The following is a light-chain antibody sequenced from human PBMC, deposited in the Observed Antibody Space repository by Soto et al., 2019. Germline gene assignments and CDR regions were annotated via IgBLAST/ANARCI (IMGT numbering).Light chain of an antibody. CDR1: SSNIGSNN. Sequence: QSVLTQPPSASGTPGQTVTISCSGSSSNIGSNNVNWYQQRPGTAPKLLIYSDNQRSSGVPDRFSGSKSGTSASLAISGLQSEDEADYYCATWDDSLNGREVFGGGTQLTVL. V-gene: IGLV1-44*01. J-gene: IGLJ2*01. CDR2: SDN. CDR3: ATWDDSLNGREV.